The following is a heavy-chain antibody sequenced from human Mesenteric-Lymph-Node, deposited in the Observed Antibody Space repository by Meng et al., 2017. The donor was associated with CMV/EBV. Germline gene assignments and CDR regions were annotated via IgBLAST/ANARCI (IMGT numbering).Heavy chain of an antibody. V-gene: IGHV3-30*02. CDR2: IQYDESNK. J-gene: IGHJ4*02. Sequence: GESLKISCTASGFTFSAYSMHWVRQAPGKGLDWVAFIQYDESNKYYADSVKGRFTISRDNSKNTLYLQMNSLRLEDTAVYYCARGPSSNPGGYWGQGTLVTV. CDR3: ARGPSSNPGGY. D-gene: IGHD2-2*01. CDR1: GFTFSAYS.